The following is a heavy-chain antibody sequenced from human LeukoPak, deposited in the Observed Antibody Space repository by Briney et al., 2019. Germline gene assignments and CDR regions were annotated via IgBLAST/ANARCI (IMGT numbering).Heavy chain of an antibody. CDR2: INPNSGGT. D-gene: IGHD2-2*01. CDR3: ARGLGYCSSTSCSPGAYYYYYGMDV. V-gene: IGHV1-2*02. CDR1: GYTFTGYY. J-gene: IGHJ6*02. Sequence: ASVKVSCKASGYTFTGYYMHWVRQAPGQGLEWMGWINPNSGGTNYAQKFQGRVTMTRDTSISTAYMELSRLRSDDTAVYYCARGLGYCSSTSCSPGAYYYYYGMDVWGQGTTVTVSS.